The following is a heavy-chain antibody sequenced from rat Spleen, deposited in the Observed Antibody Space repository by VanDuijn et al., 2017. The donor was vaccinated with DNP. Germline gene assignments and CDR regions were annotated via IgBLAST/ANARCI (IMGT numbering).Heavy chain of an antibody. CDR3: ARRYYGSYFDY. CDR1: GFTFSNYD. J-gene: IGHJ2*01. D-gene: IGHD1-6*01. Sequence: EVQLVESGGGLVQPGRSLKFSCVASGFTFSNYDMAWVRQAPAKGLEWVASISYDGSSTSYRDSVKGRFTVSRNNAKSTLYLHMESLRSEDTATYYCARRYYGSYFDYWGQGVMVTVSS. CDR2: ISYDGSST. V-gene: IGHV5-29*01.